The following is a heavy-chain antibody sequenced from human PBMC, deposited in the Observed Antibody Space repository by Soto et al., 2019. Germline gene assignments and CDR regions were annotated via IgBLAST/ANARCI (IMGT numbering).Heavy chain of an antibody. D-gene: IGHD2-15*01. Sequence: SETLSLTCTVSGGSISSGGYYWSWIRQHPGKGLEWIGYIYYSGSTYYNPSLKSRVTIAVDTSKNQFSLKLSAVTAADTAVYYCERSPCDIVVVVAAIDFWGQGTLVTVSS. J-gene: IGHJ4*02. V-gene: IGHV4-31*03. CDR2: IYYSGST. CDR3: ERSPCDIVVVVAAIDF. CDR1: GGSISSGGYY.